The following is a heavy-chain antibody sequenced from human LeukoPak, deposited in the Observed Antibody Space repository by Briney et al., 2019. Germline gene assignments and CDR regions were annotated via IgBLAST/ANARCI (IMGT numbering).Heavy chain of an antibody. CDR3: ARVITGTMAFDY. V-gene: IGHV1-69*05. CDR1: GGTFSSYA. Sequence: ASVKVSCKASGGTFSSYAISWVRQAPGQGLEWMGGIIPIFGTANYAQKFQARVTITTDESTSTAYMELSSLRSEDTAVYYCARVITGTMAFDYWGQGTLVTVSS. CDR2: IIPIFGTA. J-gene: IGHJ4*02. D-gene: IGHD1-7*01.